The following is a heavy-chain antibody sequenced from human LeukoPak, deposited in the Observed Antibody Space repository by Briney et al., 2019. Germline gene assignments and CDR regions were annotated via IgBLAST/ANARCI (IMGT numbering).Heavy chain of an antibody. V-gene: IGHV3-30*18. CDR3: AKEVLRQLAGYYYYGMDV. J-gene: IGHJ6*02. CDR1: GFTFSSYS. D-gene: IGHD6-13*01. Sequence: PGGSLRLSCAASGFTFSSYSMHWVRQAPGKGLEWVAAISYDGSNKYHADSVKGRFSISRDNSKNTLSLQMNSLRAEDTAVYHCAKEVLRQLAGYYYYGMDVWGQGTTVTVSS. CDR2: ISYDGSNK.